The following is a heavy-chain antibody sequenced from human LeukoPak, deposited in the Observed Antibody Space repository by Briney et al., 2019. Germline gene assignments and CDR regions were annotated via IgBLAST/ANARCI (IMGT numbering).Heavy chain of an antibody. CDR3: ARRMGNLTKRITAALRDWYFGL. V-gene: IGHV4-34*01. J-gene: IGHJ2*01. CDR1: GGSFSGYY. Sequence: SETLSLTCAVYGGSFSGYYWSWIRQPPGKWVEWIGEINHSGSTNYNPSLKSRVTISVDTSKNQFSLKLSSVTAADTAVYYCARRMGNLTKRITAALRDWYFGLWGRGTLVTVSS. D-gene: IGHD6-13*01. CDR2: INHSGST.